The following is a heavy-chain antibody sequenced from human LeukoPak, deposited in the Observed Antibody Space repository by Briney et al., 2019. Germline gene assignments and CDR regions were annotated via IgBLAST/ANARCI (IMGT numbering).Heavy chain of an antibody. CDR1: GFTFSSYW. Sequence: PGGSLRLSCAASGFTFSSYWMSWVRQAPGKGLEWVANIKQDGSEKYYVDSVKGRFTISRDNAKDSLYLQMNGLRAEDTAVYYCARERGELSFDYWGQGTLVTVSS. CDR3: ARERGELSFDY. CDR2: IKQDGSEK. J-gene: IGHJ4*02. D-gene: IGHD1-26*01. V-gene: IGHV3-7*01.